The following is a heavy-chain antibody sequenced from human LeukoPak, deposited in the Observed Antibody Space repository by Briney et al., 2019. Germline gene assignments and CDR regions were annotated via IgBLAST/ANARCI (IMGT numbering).Heavy chain of an antibody. CDR3: AREMYQLLSGYNWNYGGNNWFDP. J-gene: IGHJ5*02. CDR2: IYYSGST. D-gene: IGHD1-7*01. V-gene: IGHV4-30-4*01. CDR1: GGSISSGDYY. Sequence: SETLSLTCTVSGGSISSGDYYWSWIRQPPGKGLEWIGYIYYSGSTYYNPSLKSRVTISVDTSKNQFSLKLISVTAADTAVYYCAREMYQLLSGYNWNYGGNNWFDPWGQGTLVTVSS.